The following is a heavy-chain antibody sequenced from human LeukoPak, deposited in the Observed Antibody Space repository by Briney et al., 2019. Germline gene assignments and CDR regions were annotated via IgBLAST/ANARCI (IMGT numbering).Heavy chain of an antibody. CDR1: GYTFTSYD. CDR2: MNPDTGNT. Sequence: ASVKVSCKASGYTFTSYDINWVRQATGQGLEWMGWMNPDTGNTGFAQKFQGRVTMTRNTSISTAYMEISSLRYEDTAVYYCARGPQKYYDILTGYYDNWFDPWGQGTLVTVSS. J-gene: IGHJ5*02. D-gene: IGHD3-9*01. V-gene: IGHV1-8*01. CDR3: ARGPQKYYDILTGYYDNWFDP.